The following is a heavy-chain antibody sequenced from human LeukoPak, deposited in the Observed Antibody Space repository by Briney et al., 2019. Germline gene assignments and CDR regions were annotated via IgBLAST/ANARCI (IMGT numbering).Heavy chain of an antibody. V-gene: IGHV6-1*01. CDR3: TRDGHAPRSPYYFDY. CDR2: AYYRSKRYI. Sequence: SQTLSLTCAISGDSVSRNNAAWNWIRQSPSRGLEWLGRAYYRSKRYIDYAISVKSRITINPDTSKNQFSLQLNSVTPEDTAVYYCTRDGHAPRSPYYFDYWGQGTLVTVSS. J-gene: IGHJ4*02. CDR1: GDSVSRNNAA.